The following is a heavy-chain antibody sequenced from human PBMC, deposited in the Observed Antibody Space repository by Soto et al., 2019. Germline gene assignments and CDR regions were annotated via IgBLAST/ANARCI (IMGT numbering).Heavy chain of an antibody. J-gene: IGHJ2*01. CDR3: AKTPRGVDRGDWYFDV. CDR2: ISPSGDRT. CDR1: GLTFSSYG. Sequence: WGSLLLSCAASGLTFSSYGMTWVRLAPGMGLDYVSAISPSGDRTWYADSVKGRFTISRDNSKNTLYLQMSGLRAEDTAIYYCAKTPRGVDRGDWYFDVWGRGTMVTVSS. D-gene: IGHD3-10*01. V-gene: IGHV3-23*01.